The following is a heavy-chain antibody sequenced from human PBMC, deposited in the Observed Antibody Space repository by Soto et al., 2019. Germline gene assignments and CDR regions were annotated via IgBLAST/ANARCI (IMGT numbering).Heavy chain of an antibody. Sequence: PSQTLSLTCAISGDSVSTNSGAWNWIRQSPSRGLEWLGRTYYRSDWYTDYAISVQSRITINPDTSKNQVSLLLSSVTPDDSAVSYFARDTLRLLDFLGQGSLFTVSS. V-gene: IGHV6-1*01. J-gene: IGHJ4*02. D-gene: IGHD3-16*01. CDR1: GDSVSTNSGA. CDR2: TYYRSDWYT. CDR3: ARDTLRLLDF.